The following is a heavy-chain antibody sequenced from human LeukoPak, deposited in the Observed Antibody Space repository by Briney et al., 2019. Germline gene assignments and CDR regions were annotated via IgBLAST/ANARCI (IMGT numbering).Heavy chain of an antibody. J-gene: IGHJ4*02. D-gene: IGHD3-9*01. Sequence: GGSLRLSCAASGFTVSSNYMSWVRQAPGKGLEWVSVIYSGGSTYYADSVKGRFTISRDNSKNTLYLQMNSLRAEDTAVYYCAKDMRFDWTPYYFDYWGQGTLVTVSS. CDR2: IYSGGST. CDR3: AKDMRFDWTPYYFDY. V-gene: IGHV3-53*01. CDR1: GFTVSSNY.